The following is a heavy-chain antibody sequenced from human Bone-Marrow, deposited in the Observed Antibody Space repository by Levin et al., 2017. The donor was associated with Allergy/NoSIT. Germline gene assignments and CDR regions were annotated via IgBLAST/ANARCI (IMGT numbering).Heavy chain of an antibody. CDR2: ISDTSRTI. Sequence: GESLKISCAASGFTFSSYSMNWVRQAPGKGLEWIAFISDTSRTIYYADSVKGRFTISRDNAKNSLYLQMDSLRVEDTAVYYCLRDPHLSGSNLGDYWGQGTLVTVSS. V-gene: IGHV3-48*01. D-gene: IGHD1-26*01. CDR3: LRDPHLSGSNLGDY. J-gene: IGHJ4*01. CDR1: GFTFSSYS.